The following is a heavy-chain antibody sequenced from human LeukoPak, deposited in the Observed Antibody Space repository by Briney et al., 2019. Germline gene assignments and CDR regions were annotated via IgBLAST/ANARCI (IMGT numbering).Heavy chain of an antibody. CDR1: GGSISSGIYY. V-gene: IGHV4-61*02. J-gene: IGHJ4*02. D-gene: IGHD2-2*01. Sequence: RTSETLFLTCSVSGGSISSGIYYWSWIRQPAGKGLEWIGRISTSGGTNYNPSLKSRVTISIDTSKSQFSLKLNSVIAADTAVYYCARAADGCSDASCYGYWGQGTLVTVSS. CDR2: ISTSGGT. CDR3: ARAADGCSDASCYGY.